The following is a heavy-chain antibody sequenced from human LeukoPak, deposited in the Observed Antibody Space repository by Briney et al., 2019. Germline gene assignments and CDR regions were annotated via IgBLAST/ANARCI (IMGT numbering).Heavy chain of an antibody. CDR1: GYTFTSYY. V-gene: IGHV1-2*02. D-gene: IGHD6-13*01. CDR2: INPNSGGT. J-gene: IGHJ3*02. Sequence: ASVKVSCKASGYTFTSYYMHWVRQAPGQGLEWMGWINPNSGGTNYAQKFQGRVTMTRDTSISTAYMELSRLRSDDTAVYYCARDIPEGIAAAGTLGGIWGQGTMVTVSS. CDR3: ARDIPEGIAAAGTLGGI.